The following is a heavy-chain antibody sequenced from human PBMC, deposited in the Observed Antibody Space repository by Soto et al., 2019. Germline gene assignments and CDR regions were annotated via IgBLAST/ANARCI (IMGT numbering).Heavy chain of an antibody. CDR3: AGSGGYPQYNWFDP. Sequence: PSQPLSLTCAISGDSVSSNSAAWNWIRQSPSRGLEWLGRTYYRSKWYNDYAVSVKSRITINPDTSKNQFSLQLNSVTPEDTAVYYCAGSGGYPQYNWFDPWGQGTLVTVSS. V-gene: IGHV6-1*01. J-gene: IGHJ5*02. CDR1: GDSVSSNSAA. CDR2: TYYRSKWYN. D-gene: IGHD3-10*01.